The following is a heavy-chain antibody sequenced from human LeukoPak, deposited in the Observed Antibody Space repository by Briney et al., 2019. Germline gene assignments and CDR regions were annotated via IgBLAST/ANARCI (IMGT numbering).Heavy chain of an antibody. D-gene: IGHD3-9*01. V-gene: IGHV1-2*02. J-gene: IGHJ5*02. CDR2: INPNSGGT. CDR3: ARDGNYDIP. CDR1: GYTFTGYY. Sequence: ASVKVSCKTSGYTFTGYYIHGVRQAPGQGLELMGWINPNSGGTKYAQKFQGRVTMNRDTSISTAYMELSRLGSDDTAVYYCARDGNYDIPWGQGTLVTVSS.